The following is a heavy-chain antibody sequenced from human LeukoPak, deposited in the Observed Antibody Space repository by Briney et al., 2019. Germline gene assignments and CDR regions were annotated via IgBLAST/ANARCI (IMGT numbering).Heavy chain of an antibody. D-gene: IGHD3-22*01. CDR2: ISGSGGST. CDR1: GFTFSSYA. CDR3: AKDLLLTYYYDSSGLDY. Sequence: GGSLRLSCAASGFTFSSYATSWVRQAPGKGLEWVSAISGSGGSTYYADSVKGRFTISRDNSKNTLYLQMNSLRAEDTAVYYCAKDLLLTYYYDSSGLDYWGQGTLVTVSS. V-gene: IGHV3-23*01. J-gene: IGHJ4*02.